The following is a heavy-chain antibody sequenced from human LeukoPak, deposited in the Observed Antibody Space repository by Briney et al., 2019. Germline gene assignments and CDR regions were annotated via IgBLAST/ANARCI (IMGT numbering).Heavy chain of an antibody. CDR1: GGSISSTNL. Sequence: KSSETLSLTCAVSGGSISSTNLWTWVRQPPGKGLECIGEIHHSGSTNYNPSLKSRVTMSVNKSKNQFSLKLTSVTAADTAVYYCASQAYSRGRLVDNWGQGTLVTVSS. D-gene: IGHD6-19*01. CDR3: ASQAYSRGRLVDN. CDR2: IHHSGST. V-gene: IGHV4-4*02. J-gene: IGHJ4*02.